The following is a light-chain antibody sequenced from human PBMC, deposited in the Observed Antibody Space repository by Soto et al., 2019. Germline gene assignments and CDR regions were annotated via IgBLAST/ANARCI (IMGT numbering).Light chain of an antibody. V-gene: IGLV2-14*03. CDR3: SSYTTRNTLKYV. CDR2: DVT. CDR1: SSDVGDYNY. Sequence: QSALTQPDSVSGSPGQSITISCTGTSSDVGDYNYVSWYQQHPGIAPKLMLYDVTNRPSGVSNRFSGSKSGNTASLTISGLQAEDEADYYCSSYTTRNTLKYVFGTGTKLTVL. J-gene: IGLJ1*01.